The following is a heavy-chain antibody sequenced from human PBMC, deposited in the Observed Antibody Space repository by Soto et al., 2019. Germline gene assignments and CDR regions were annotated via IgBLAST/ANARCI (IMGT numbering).Heavy chain of an antibody. CDR1: GGSISSYY. Sequence: SETLSLTCTVSGGSISSYYWSWIRQPPGKGLEWIGYIYYSGSTNYNPSLKSRVTISVDTSKNQFSLKLSSVTAADTAVYYCAFMVRGVINYWGQGTLVTVSS. V-gene: IGHV4-59*01. J-gene: IGHJ4*02. CDR2: IYYSGST. CDR3: AFMVRGVINY. D-gene: IGHD3-10*01.